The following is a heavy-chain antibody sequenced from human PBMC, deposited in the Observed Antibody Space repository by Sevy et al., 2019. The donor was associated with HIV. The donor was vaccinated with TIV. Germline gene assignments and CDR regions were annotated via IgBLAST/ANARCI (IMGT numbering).Heavy chain of an antibody. J-gene: IGHJ5*02. CDR2: VSSDGTTR. CDR3: AKEGYYYDSRSSDWFDP. D-gene: IGHD3-22*01. Sequence: GGSLRLSCAASGFNFSPYAMHWVRQGPGKGLEWVAPVSSDGTTRSYVDSIKGRFSLSRDNSKNTLYLQMNNLTPEDTAVYYCAKEGYYYDSRSSDWFDPWGPGALVTVSS. CDR1: GFNFSPYA. V-gene: IGHV3-30*18.